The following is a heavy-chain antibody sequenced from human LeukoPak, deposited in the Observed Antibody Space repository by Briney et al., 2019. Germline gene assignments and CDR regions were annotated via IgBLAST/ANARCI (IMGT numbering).Heavy chain of an antibody. CDR1: GGTFSSYA. D-gene: IGHD3-3*01. J-gene: IGHJ6*03. CDR2: MNPNSGNT. V-gene: IGHV1-8*03. Sequence: ASVKVSCKASGGTFSSYAISWVRQATGQGLEWMGWMNPNSGNTGYAQKFQGRVTITRNTSISTAYMELSSLRSEDTAVYYCARARIFGVVMTYYYMDVWGKGTTATVSS. CDR3: ARARIFGVVMTYYYMDV.